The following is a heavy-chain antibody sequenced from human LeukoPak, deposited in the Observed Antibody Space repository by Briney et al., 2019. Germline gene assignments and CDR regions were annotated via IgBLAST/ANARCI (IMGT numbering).Heavy chain of an antibody. CDR2: IKYDGSEK. J-gene: IGHJ4*02. V-gene: IGHV3-7*01. CDR3: ATRNIFEY. CDR1: GFTFGGHW. Sequence: GGSLRLSCTVSGFTFGGHWMNWVRQAPGKGLEWVATIKYDGSEKAYVDSVEGRFTISRDNSKDSLFLQMDSLRAEDTAVYYCATRNIFEYWGQGTLVTVSS.